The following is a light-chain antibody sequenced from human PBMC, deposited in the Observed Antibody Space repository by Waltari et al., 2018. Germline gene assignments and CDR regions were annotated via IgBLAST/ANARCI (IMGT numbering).Light chain of an antibody. CDR1: QTVLSSSKNKNY. Sequence: DIVVPQSPDSLAVSLGERATINCTYSQTVLSSSKNKNYLAWYQQKPGQPPKLLIYWASTRESGVPDRFSGSGSGTEFTLTISSLQAEDVALYYCQQYYSIPLSFGGGTKVEIK. J-gene: IGKJ4*01. CDR2: WAS. V-gene: IGKV4-1*01. CDR3: QQYYSIPLS.